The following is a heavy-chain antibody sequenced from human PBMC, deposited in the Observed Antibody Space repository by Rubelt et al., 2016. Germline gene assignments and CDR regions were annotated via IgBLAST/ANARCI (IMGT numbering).Heavy chain of an antibody. CDR1: GGSITDSSYY. Sequence: QLQLQGSGPGLVKPSETLSLTCTVSGGSITDSSYYWGWIRQPPGKGLEWLGTIYYSGSTYYNPSLKSRVTISVDTSKNQFSLKSSSVTAADTAVYYGARVNIVVVPSANFDYWGQGTLVTVSS. V-gene: IGHV4-39*07. D-gene: IGHD2-2*01. CDR3: ARVNIVVVPSANFDY. CDR2: IYYSGST. J-gene: IGHJ4*02.